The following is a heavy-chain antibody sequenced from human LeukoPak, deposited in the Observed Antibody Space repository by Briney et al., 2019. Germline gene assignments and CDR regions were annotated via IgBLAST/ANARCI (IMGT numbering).Heavy chain of an antibody. CDR3: ARGRRLMVRRVIPSSYWFDP. CDR2: IYYSGST. Sequence: PSETLSLTCTVSGGSISSYYWSWIRQPPGKGLEWIGYIYYSGSTNYNPSLKSRVTISVDTSKNQFSLKLSSVTAADTAVYYCARGRRLMVRRVIPSSYWFDPWGQGTLVTVSS. J-gene: IGHJ5*02. V-gene: IGHV4-59*01. CDR1: GGSISSYY. D-gene: IGHD3-10*01.